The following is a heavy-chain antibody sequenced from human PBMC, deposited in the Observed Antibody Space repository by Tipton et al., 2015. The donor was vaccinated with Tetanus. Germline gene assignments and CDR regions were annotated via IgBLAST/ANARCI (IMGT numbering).Heavy chain of an antibody. D-gene: IGHD1-14*01. V-gene: IGHV3-23*01. Sequence: SLRLSCAASGFTFKSYTMNWVRQAPGNGLEWVAAISGSRLTPYYADSVKGRFTISGDNSKNTVSLQLNSLRADDTAIYYCAKEALGVLNLWGKGTTVIVSS. CDR3: AKEALGVLNL. CDR1: GFTFKSYT. CDR2: ISGSRLTP. J-gene: IGHJ6*04.